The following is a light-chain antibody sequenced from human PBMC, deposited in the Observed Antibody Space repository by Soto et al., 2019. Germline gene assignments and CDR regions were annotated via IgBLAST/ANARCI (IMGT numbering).Light chain of an antibody. V-gene: IGKV1-39*01. CDR3: QQSYSAPPLT. CDR1: QNIRSY. CDR2: AGS. J-gene: IGKJ4*01. Sequence: IQMTQSPSSLSSSVGDRVTLTCRASQNIRSYLNWYQQKPGKAPKLLISAGSSLQSGVPSRFRGSGSVTDFTLTISSLQPEDFPTYYCQQSYSAPPLTFGGGTKVDIK.